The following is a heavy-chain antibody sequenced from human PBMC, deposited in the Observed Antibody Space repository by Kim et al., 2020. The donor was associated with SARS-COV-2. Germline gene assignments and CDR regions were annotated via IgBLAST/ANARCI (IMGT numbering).Heavy chain of an antibody. J-gene: IGHJ6*02. D-gene: IGHD2-2*01. Sequence: ADTGRGRFTISRDNSMNTLSLQMNSLRADDTAVYYCAKLMTTSSDSAMDVWGQGTTVTVSS. V-gene: IGHV3-23*01. CDR3: AKLMTTSSDSAMDV.